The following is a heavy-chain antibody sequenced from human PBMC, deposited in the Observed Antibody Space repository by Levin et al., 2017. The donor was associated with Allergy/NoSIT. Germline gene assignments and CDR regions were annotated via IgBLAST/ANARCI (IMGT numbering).Heavy chain of an antibody. CDR3: ARDVTMGGEA. J-gene: IGHJ5*02. V-gene: IGHV3-7*03. CDR1: GFSFSSSW. CDR2: IKEDGSAK. Sequence: HPGGSLRLSCVVSGFSFSSSWMSWVRQAPGKGLEWVANIKEDGSAKYYVDSVKGRFTVSRDNAENSLYLQMDDLRAEDTALYYCARDVTMGGEAWGQGTLVTVSS. D-gene: IGHD3-10*01.